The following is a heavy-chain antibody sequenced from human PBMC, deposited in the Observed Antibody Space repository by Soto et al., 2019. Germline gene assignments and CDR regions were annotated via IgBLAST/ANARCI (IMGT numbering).Heavy chain of an antibody. D-gene: IGHD3-16*01. CDR2: MSGSGRTI. V-gene: IGHV3-11*01. J-gene: IGHJ5*02. Sequence: QVQLVESGGGLVKPGGSLRLSCAASGIVFSDYMSWVRQAPGKGLEWLSYMSGSGRTIYSADSVKGRFTISRDNATNSLYLQMNNVRTEDTAVYYCARLPFPWGWFDPWRQGTLVTVSS. CDR1: GIVFSDY. CDR3: ARLPFPWGWFDP.